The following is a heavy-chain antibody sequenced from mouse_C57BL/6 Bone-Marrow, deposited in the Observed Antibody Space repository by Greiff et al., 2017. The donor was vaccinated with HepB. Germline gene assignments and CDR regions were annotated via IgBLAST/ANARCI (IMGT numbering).Heavy chain of an antibody. V-gene: IGHV1-64*01. CDR1: GYTFTSYW. J-gene: IGHJ3*01. CDR3: ARSGLLRYPVAY. CDR2: IHPNSGST. Sequence: QVQLQQPGAELVKPGASVKLSCKASGYTFTSYWMHWVKQRPGQGLEWIGMIHPNSGSTNYNEKFKSKATLTVDKSSSTAYMQLSSLTSEDSAVYYCARSGLLRYPVAYWGQGTLVTVSA. D-gene: IGHD1-1*01.